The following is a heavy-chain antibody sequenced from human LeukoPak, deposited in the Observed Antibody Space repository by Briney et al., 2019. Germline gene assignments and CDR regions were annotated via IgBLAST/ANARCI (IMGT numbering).Heavy chain of an antibody. CDR1: GGSISSSSYY. D-gene: IGHD3-10*01. CDR2: IYYTGRT. Sequence: SQTLSLTCTVSGGSISSSSYYWGWIRQPPGKGLEWIGTIYYTGRTYYNPSLKSRVTISEDTSNNQFSLKLSSVTAADTAVYYCVRRPYYYGSGRHFDYWGQGILVTVSS. J-gene: IGHJ4*02. CDR3: VRRPYYYGSGRHFDY. V-gene: IGHV4-39*01.